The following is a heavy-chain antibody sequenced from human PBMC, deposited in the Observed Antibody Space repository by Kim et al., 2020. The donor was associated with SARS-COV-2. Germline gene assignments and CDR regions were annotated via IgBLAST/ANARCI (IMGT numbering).Heavy chain of an antibody. CDR1: GGSISSYY. CDR2: IYYSWST. D-gene: IGHD3-22*01. J-gene: IGHJ5*01. CDR3: ARERGIWYYYDTSVHNS. Sequence: SETLSLTCTVSGGSISSYYWRWIRQPPGKGLELIGYIYYSWSTNYNPSLKSRVTISVDTSKNQFSLKLSSLTAADTAWYLCARERGIWYYYDTSVHNSW. V-gene: IGHV4-59*01.